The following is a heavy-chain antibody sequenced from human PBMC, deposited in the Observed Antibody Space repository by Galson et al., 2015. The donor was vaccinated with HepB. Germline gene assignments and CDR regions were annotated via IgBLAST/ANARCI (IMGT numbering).Heavy chain of an antibody. J-gene: IGHJ4*02. V-gene: IGHV3-11*06. CDR3: ARAGGTAMVFGY. D-gene: IGHD5-18*01. CDR2: ISSSSSYT. Sequence: SLRLSCAASGFTFSDYYMSWIRQAPGKGLEWVSYISSSSSYTNYADSVKGRFTISRDNAKNSLYLQMNSLRAEDTAVYYCARAGGTAMVFGYWGQGTLVTVSS. CDR1: GFTFSDYY.